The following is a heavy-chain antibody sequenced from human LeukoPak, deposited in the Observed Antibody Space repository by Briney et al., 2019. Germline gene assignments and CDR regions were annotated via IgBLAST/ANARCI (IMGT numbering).Heavy chain of an antibody. D-gene: IGHD4-17*01. V-gene: IGHV1-18*01. Sequence: ASVKVSCKASGYTFTSYGISWVRQAPGQGLEWMGWISAYNGNTNYAQKLQGRVTMTTDTSTSTAYMELSSLRSEDTAVYYCARDLYGDYTYYFDYWGQGTLVTVSS. CDR2: ISAYNGNT. CDR3: ARDLYGDYTYYFDY. CDR1: GYTFTSYG. J-gene: IGHJ4*02.